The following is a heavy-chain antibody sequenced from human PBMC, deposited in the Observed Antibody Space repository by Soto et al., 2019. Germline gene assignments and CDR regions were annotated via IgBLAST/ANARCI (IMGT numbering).Heavy chain of an antibody. J-gene: IGHJ6*03. Sequence: PSETLSLTRTVSGGSISNVYWSWIRQPQGKGLEWIGYVYYTGSTSYNPSLKRRVTFSADSSRGQFSLRLNSVTAADTAVYYCARTVLGPDLLADPFVDYYYYMDVWGQGTTVTVSS. V-gene: IGHV4-59*08. CDR1: GGSISNVY. CDR2: VYYTGST. CDR3: ARTVLGPDLLADPFVDYYYYMDV. D-gene: IGHD3-9*01.